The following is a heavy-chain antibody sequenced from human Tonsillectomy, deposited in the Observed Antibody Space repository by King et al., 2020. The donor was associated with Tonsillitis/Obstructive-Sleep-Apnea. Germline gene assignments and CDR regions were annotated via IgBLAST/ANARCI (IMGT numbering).Heavy chain of an antibody. D-gene: IGHD6-13*01. CDR1: GGSFSGYY. J-gene: IGHJ4*02. CDR3: AAGTYYFDY. Sequence: VQLQQWGAGLLKPSGTLSLTCAVYGGSFSGYYWSWIRQPPGKGLEWIGEINHSGSTNYNPSLKSRVTISVDTSKNQFSLKLSSVTAADTAVYYCAAGTYYFDYWGQGTLVTVSS. CDR2: INHSGST. V-gene: IGHV4-34*01.